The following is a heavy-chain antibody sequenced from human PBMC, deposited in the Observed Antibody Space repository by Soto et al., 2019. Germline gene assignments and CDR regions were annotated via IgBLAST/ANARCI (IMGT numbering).Heavy chain of an antibody. CDR3: ARGGRMFWGVIISLVPFDP. CDR1: GGSISSGGYY. D-gene: IGHD3-10*01. CDR2: IYYSGST. V-gene: IGHV4-31*03. Sequence: SETLSLTCTVSGGSISSGGYYWSWIRQHPGKGLEWIGYIYYSGSTYYNPSLKSRVTISVDKSKNQFSLKLSSVTAADTAVYYCARGGRMFWGVIISLVPFDPWGQGTLVTVSS. J-gene: IGHJ5*02.